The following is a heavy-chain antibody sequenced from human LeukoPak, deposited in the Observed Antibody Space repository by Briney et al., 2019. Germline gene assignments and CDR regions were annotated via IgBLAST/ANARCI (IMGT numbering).Heavy chain of an antibody. CDR3: AKEGNTALVTGYFDL. CDR1: GIFGSYV. D-gene: IGHD5-18*01. Sequence: SVKVSCKASGIFGSYVISWVRQAPGQGLEWMGGIIPVTGSTHYAQKFQGRLTITADESTSTVYMEMSSLRSEDTAMYYCAKEGNTALVTGYFDLWGRGTLVTVSA. J-gene: IGHJ2*01. CDR2: IIPVTGST. V-gene: IGHV1-69*01.